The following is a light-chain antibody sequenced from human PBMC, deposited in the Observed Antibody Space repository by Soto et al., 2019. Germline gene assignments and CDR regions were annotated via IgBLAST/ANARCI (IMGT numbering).Light chain of an antibody. CDR2: DVS. CDR3: CSYAGSFVV. J-gene: IGLJ2*01. V-gene: IGLV2-11*01. CDR1: SSDVGDYKY. Sequence: QSALTQPRSVSGSPGQSVTISCTGTSSDVGDYKYVSWYQQHPGKAPTVLIYDVSNRPSGVPDRFSGSKSGNTASLTISGLRADDEADYYCCSYAGSFVVFGGGTKLTVL.